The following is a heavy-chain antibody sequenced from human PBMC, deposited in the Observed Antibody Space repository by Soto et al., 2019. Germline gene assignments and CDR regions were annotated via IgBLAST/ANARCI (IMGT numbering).Heavy chain of an antibody. D-gene: IGHD5-18*01. CDR2: THYSGST. V-gene: IGHV4-31*03. J-gene: IGHJ4*02. CDR3: ARTLYSYGPRFDY. Sequence: PSETLSLTCTVSVGSISNGCYYWNWIRQHPGKGLEWIGYTHYSGSTYYNPSLKSRVTISVDTSKNQFSLKLSSVTAADTAVYYCARTLYSYGPRFDYWGQRTLVTVSS. CDR1: VGSISNGCYY.